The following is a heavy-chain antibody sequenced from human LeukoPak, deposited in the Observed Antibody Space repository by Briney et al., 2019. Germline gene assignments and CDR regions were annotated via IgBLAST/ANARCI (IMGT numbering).Heavy chain of an antibody. CDR2: VKPDTGAT. Sequence: ASVKLSCKTSGYVFTAYYIHWVRQAPGQGLEWLGFVKPDTGATNSAQQLQGRVSMTSDASVTTAYMVLSGLTSDDTALYFCARERPTLLTRIRGIATAPDHWGQGTLVTVSS. V-gene: IGHV1-2*02. J-gene: IGHJ5*02. D-gene: IGHD3-10*01. CDR1: GYVFTAYY. CDR3: ARERPTLLTRIRGIATAPDH.